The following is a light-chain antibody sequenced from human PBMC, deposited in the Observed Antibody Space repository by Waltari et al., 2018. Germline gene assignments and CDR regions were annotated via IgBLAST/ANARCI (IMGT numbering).Light chain of an antibody. V-gene: IGKV3-20*01. CDR1: QSVSSSY. Sequence: EIVLPQSPDTLSLSPGDSATLSCRASQSVSSSYLAGYQQKPGQPPRLLMYAVSSRATGIPDRFSGSGSGTDFTLTISRLEPEDFAVYYCQQYANSPNTFGQGTKLEIK. CDR2: AVS. CDR3: QQYANSPNT. J-gene: IGKJ2*01.